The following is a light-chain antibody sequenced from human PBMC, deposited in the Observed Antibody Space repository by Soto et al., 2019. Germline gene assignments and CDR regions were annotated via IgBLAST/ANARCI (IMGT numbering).Light chain of an antibody. J-gene: IGKJ4*01. V-gene: IGKV1-39*01. CDR3: QQSYSTHPLT. CDR1: QDSNTF. Sequence: DIQVTQSPPSLSASVGDRVTVTCQASQDSNTFLNWFQQRPGEAPKLLIYAASSLQSGVPSRFSGSGSGTDFTLTISSLQPEDFATYYCQQSYSTHPLTFGGGTKVEIK. CDR2: AAS.